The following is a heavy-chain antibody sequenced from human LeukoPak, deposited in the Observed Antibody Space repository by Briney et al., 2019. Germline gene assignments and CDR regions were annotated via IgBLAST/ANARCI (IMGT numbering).Heavy chain of an antibody. J-gene: IGHJ4*02. CDR3: ARSGSVRDSSGYDFDY. V-gene: IGHV2-70*01. D-gene: IGHD3-22*01. Sequence: SGPALVKPTQTLTLTCTFSGFSLSTRGMCVSWIRQPPGKALEWLALIDWDDDKYYSTSLKTRLTISKDTSKNQVVLTMTNMDPVDTATYYCARSGSVRDSSGYDFDYWGQGTLVTVSS. CDR1: GFSLSTRGMC. CDR2: IDWDDDK.